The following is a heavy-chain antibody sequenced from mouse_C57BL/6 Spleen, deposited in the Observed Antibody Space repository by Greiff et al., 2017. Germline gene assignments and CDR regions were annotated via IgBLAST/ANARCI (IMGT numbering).Heavy chain of an antibody. Sequence: VQLQQSGAELVRPGASVTLSCKASGYTFTDYEMHWVKQTPVHGLEWIGAIDPETGGTAYNQKFKGKAILTADKSSSTAYMELRSLTSEDSAVYYCTGIGISPYYFDYWGQGTTLTVSS. CDR3: TGIGISPYYFDY. CDR2: IDPETGGT. D-gene: IGHD2-14*01. J-gene: IGHJ2*01. V-gene: IGHV1-15*01. CDR1: GYTFTDYE.